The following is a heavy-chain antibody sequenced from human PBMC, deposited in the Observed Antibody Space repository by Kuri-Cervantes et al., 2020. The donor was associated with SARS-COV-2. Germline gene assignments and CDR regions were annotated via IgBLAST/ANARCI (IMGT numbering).Heavy chain of an antibody. CDR1: GFTFSNYW. D-gene: IGHD6-6*01. CDR3: GRGVRSIAAHHAFDI. J-gene: IGHJ3*02. Sequence: GESLKISCAASGFTFSNYWMHWVRQGPGKGLVWVSRINSDGSSTSYADSVKGRFTISRDNAKNTLYLQMNSLRAEDTAVYYCGRGVRSIAAHHAFDIWGQGTMVTVSS. CDR2: INSDGSST. V-gene: IGHV3-74*01.